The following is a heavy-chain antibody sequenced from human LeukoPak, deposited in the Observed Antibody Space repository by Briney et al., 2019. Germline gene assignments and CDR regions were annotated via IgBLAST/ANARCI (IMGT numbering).Heavy chain of an antibody. CDR1: GVSMSSYY. CDR2: IYYSGSN. J-gene: IGHJ3*01. CDR3: ARSLPCPCGGDCWGAFDL. Sequence: SETLSLTCTVSGVSMSSYYWSWIRQPPGKGLEWIGYIYYSGSNKYNPSLKSRVAISIDTSKNQFSLKLNSGTTADTAVYYCARSLPCPCGGDCWGAFDLWGQGTLVPVSS. V-gene: IGHV4-59*01. D-gene: IGHD2-21*02.